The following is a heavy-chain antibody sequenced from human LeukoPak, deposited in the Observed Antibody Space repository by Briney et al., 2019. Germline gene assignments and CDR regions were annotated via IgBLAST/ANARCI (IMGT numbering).Heavy chain of an antibody. J-gene: IGHJ4*02. V-gene: IGHV4-34*01. CDR1: GGSFSGYY. CDR3: AREESSGWYGLGKRPFDY. D-gene: IGHD6-19*01. CDR2: INHSGST. Sequence: SETLSLTCAVYGGSFSGYYWSWIRQPPGKGLEWIGEINHSGSTNYNPSLKSRVTISVDTSKNQLSLKLRSVTAADTAVYYCAREESSGWYGLGKRPFDYWGQGTLVTVSS.